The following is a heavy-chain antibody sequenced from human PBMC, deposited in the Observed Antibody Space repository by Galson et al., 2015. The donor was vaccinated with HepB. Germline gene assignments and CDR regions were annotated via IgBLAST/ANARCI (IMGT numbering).Heavy chain of an antibody. CDR1: GYSFTTYW. J-gene: IGHJ4*02. CDR2: IFPGDSDT. D-gene: IGHD1-7*01. CDR3: ARRGDWNYDY. V-gene: IGHV5-51*01. Sequence: QSGAEVKKPGESLKISCKGSGYSFTTYWIGWVRQTPGKGLEWMGIIFPGDSDTMYSPSFQGQVTISADKSISTAYLQWSSLKASDTAIYFCARRGDWNYDYWGQGTLITVSS.